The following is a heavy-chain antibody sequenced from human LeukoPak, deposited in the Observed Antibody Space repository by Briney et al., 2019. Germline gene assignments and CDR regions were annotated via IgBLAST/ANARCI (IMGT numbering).Heavy chain of an antibody. Sequence: SETLSLTCTVSGGSISSYYWSWIRQPPGKGLEWIGYIYYSGSTNYNPSLKSRVTISVDTSKNQFSLKLSSVTAADTAVYYCAKPTPQYYYDSSGYYYGAFDIWGQGTMVTVSS. CDR3: AKPTPQYYYDSSGYYYGAFDI. CDR2: IYYSGST. V-gene: IGHV4-59*01. D-gene: IGHD3-22*01. CDR1: GGSISSYY. J-gene: IGHJ3*02.